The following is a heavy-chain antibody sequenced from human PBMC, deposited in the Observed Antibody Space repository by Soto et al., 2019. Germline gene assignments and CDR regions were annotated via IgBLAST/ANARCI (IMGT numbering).Heavy chain of an antibody. Sequence: EVQLLESGGGLVQPGGSLSLSCAASGLTFSGYAMSWVRQAPGKGLEWVSAISGRGGSTYYADSVKGRFTISRDNSKNTLYLQMNSLRAEDTAVYYCARRSSGWYFDYWGQGTLVTVSS. CDR1: GLTFSGYA. V-gene: IGHV3-23*01. J-gene: IGHJ4*02. CDR3: ARRSSGWYFDY. D-gene: IGHD6-19*01. CDR2: ISGRGGST.